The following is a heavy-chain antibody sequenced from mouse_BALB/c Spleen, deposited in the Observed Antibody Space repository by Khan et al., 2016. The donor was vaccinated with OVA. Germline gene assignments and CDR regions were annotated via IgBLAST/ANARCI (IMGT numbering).Heavy chain of an antibody. CDR1: GFTFSSFG. J-gene: IGHJ3*01. D-gene: IGHD2-3*01. CDR2: INSGSSII. V-gene: IGHV5-17*02. CDR3: ARCDGYGFAY. Sequence: EVELVESGGGLVQPGGSRKLSCAASGFTFSSFGMHWVRQAPEKGLEWVAYINSGSSIIYYADTVKGRFTVSRDNSKNTLFLQMTSLRSEDTAMYYCARCDGYGFAYWGQGTLVTVSA.